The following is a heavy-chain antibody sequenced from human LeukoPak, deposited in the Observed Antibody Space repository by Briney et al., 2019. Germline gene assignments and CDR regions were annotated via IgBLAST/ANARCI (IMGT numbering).Heavy chain of an antibody. J-gene: IGHJ4*02. CDR1: GFRFGDYA. CDR2: IRGEVSGETT. Sequence: GGSLRLSCTVSGFRFGDYAMSWVRQAPGKGLEWVGFIRGEVSGETTLYAASVQGRFTIARDDPKSIAYLQMNSLKTEDTGVYYCTRDYQNEYWGPGTLVTVSS. V-gene: IGHV3-49*04. CDR3: TRDYQNEY. D-gene: IGHD3-16*02.